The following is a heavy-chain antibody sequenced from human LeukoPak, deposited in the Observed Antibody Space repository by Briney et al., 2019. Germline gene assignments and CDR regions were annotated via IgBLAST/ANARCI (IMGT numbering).Heavy chain of an antibody. CDR2: ISYDGSNK. CDR1: GFTFSSYA. D-gene: IGHD6-6*01. Sequence: PGGSLRLSCAASGFTFSSYAMHWVRQAPGKGLEWVAVISYDGSNKYYADSVKGRFTISRDNSKNTLYLQMNSLRAEDTAVYYCARHYSSSAPFDYWGQGTLVTVSS. V-gene: IGHV3-30-3*01. CDR3: ARHYSSSAPFDY. J-gene: IGHJ4*02.